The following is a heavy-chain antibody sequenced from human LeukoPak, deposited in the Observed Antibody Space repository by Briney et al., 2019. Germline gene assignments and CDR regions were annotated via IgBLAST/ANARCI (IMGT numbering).Heavy chain of an antibody. CDR3: ATSGGWLLYGGWYFDY. CDR2: ISTSSSYI. D-gene: IGHD3-3*01. CDR1: GFTFSSYS. V-gene: IGHV3-21*04. Sequence: SGGSLRLSCAAYGFTFSSYSMNWVRQAPGKGLEWVSFISTSSSYIYYADSVKGRFTISRDNSKNTLYLQMNSLRAEDTAVYYCATSGGWLLYGGWYFDYWGQGTLVTVSS. J-gene: IGHJ4*02.